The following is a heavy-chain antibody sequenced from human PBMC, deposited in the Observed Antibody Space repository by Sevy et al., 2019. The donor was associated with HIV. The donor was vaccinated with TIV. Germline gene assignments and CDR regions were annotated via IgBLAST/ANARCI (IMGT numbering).Heavy chain of an antibody. J-gene: IGHJ3*02. Sequence: SETLSLTCSVSGGSINNYYWSWIRQPPGKGLEWVGYINYSGSTDYNPSLKSRVTISVDTSKNQFSLKLSSVTAADTAVYYCGGDQVGTTHDAFDIWGQGTMVTVSS. D-gene: IGHD2-21*02. V-gene: IGHV4-59*03. CDR3: GGDQVGTTHDAFDI. CDR1: GGSINNYY. CDR2: INYSGST.